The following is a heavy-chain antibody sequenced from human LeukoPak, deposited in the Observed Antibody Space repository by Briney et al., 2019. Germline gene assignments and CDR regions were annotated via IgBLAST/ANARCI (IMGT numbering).Heavy chain of an antibody. J-gene: IGHJ4*02. CDR3: ARTRIGGGDY. CDR1: GGSISSYY. D-gene: IGHD3-16*01. Sequence: KPSETLSLTCTVSGGSISSYYWSWIRQPPGKGLEWIGYIYYSGSTNYNPSLKSRVTISVDTSKNQFSLKLSSVTAADTAVYYCARTRIGGGDYWGQGTLVTVSS. CDR2: IYYSGST. V-gene: IGHV4-59*12.